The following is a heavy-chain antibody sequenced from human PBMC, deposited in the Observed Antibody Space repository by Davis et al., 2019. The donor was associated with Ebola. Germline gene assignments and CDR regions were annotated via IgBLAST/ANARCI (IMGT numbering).Heavy chain of an antibody. CDR2: INHSGST. CDR1: GGSISSYY. J-gene: IGHJ5*02. V-gene: IGHV4-34*01. D-gene: IGHD5-18*01. CDR3: ARNPPLGLRFDP. Sequence: SETLSLTCTVSGGSISSYYWSWIRQPPGKGLEWYGEINHSGSTNYKSTPKSRVTISVDTSKNQFSLTLSSVTAAETAVYYCARNPPLGLRFDPWGQGTLVTVSS.